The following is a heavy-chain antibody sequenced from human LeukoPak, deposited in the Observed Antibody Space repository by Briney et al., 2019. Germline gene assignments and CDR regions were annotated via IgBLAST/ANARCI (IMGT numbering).Heavy chain of an antibody. J-gene: IGHJ4*02. CDR3: ARDRLGPMDY. D-gene: IGHD7-27*01. V-gene: IGHV3-53*01. CDR2: IYSGGST. Sequence: GGSLRLSCAVSGFTVSSNYMSWVRQAPGKGLEWVSVIYSGGSTYYADSVKGRFTISRDNSKNTLYLQMNSLRAEDTAVYYCARDRLGPMDYWGQGTLVTVSS. CDR1: GFTVSSNY.